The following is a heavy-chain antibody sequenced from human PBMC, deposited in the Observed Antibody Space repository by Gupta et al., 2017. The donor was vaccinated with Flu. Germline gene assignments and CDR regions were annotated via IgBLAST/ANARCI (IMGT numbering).Heavy chain of an antibody. CDR3: ARDHGYSSGWYVNWFDP. Sequence: QVQLVQSGAEVKKPGASVKVSCKASGYTFTGYYMHWVRQAPGQGLEWMGWINPNSGGTNYAQKFQGRVTMTRDTSISTAYMELSRLRSDDTAVYYCARDHGYSSGWYVNWFDPWGQGTLVTVSS. CDR2: INPNSGGT. V-gene: IGHV1-2*02. CDR1: GYTFTGYY. J-gene: IGHJ5*02. D-gene: IGHD6-19*01.